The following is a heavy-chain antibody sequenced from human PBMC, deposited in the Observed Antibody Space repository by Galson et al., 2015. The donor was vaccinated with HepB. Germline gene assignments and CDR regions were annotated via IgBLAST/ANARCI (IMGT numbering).Heavy chain of an antibody. Sequence: SLRLSCAAFGFSFNTYAMTWVRQAPGKGLEWVAIIWYDGSNEYYADSVKGRFTISRDNSKNTLFLQMNSLRAEDTAVYYCARGHGYNYPNNIDYWGQGTLVTVSS. CDR2: IWYDGSNE. J-gene: IGHJ4*02. D-gene: IGHD5-24*01. CDR1: GFSFNTYA. CDR3: ARGHGYNYPNNIDY. V-gene: IGHV3-33*08.